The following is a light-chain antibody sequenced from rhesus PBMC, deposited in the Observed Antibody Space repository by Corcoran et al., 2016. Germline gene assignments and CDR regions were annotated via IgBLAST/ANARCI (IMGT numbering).Light chain of an antibody. CDR3: LQYNSDPLT. Sequence: DIQMTQSPSSLSASVGDRVTITCRASQGISTYLNWYQQKPGKAPKRLIYAASSLESGVPSRFIGSGSGTDFTLTISSLQPEEFATYYCLQYNSDPLTFGGGTKVEIK. CDR1: QGISTY. CDR2: AAS. J-gene: IGKJ4*01. V-gene: IGKV1-43*02.